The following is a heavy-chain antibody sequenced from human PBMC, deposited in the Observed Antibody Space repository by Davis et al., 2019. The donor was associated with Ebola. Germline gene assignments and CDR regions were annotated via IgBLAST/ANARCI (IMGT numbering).Heavy chain of an antibody. CDR2: IYYSGST. J-gene: IGHJ3*02. CDR1: GGSISSYY. V-gene: IGHV4-59*01. D-gene: IGHD3-9*01. Sequence: GSLRLSCTVSGGSISSYYWSWIRQPPGKGLEWIGYIYYSGSTNYNPSLKSRVTISVDTSKNQFSLKLSSVTAADTAVYYCARGLVYYDILTGYGTGDAFDIWGQGTMVTVSS. CDR3: ARGLVYYDILTGYGTGDAFDI.